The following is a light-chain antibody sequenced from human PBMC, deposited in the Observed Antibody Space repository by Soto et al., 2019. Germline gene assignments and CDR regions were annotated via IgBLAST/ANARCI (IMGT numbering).Light chain of an antibody. CDR1: QVITNF. CDR3: QKYNSAPLT. Sequence: IQMTQSPSSLSASVGDRVTITCRASQVITNFLAWYQQKPGKVPRLLIYSASTLQSGVPSRFSGSGSGTDFTLTISSLQPEDVGTYYCQKYNSAPLTFGGGTKV. J-gene: IGKJ4*01. CDR2: SAS. V-gene: IGKV1-27*01.